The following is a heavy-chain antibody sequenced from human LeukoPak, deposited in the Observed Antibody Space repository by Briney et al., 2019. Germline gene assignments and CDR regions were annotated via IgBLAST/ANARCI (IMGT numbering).Heavy chain of an antibody. V-gene: IGHV3-74*01. CDR1: GFTFDTYW. Sequence: PGGSLRLSCAASGFTFDTYWMHWVRQAPGKGLVWVSRIHRDGNNINYADFVQGRFTVSRDNAKNTLYLQMYSLRVEDTAMYYCARGLRDRYGMDVWGQGTTVTVSS. CDR2: IHRDGNNI. CDR3: ARGLRDRYGMDV. J-gene: IGHJ6*02.